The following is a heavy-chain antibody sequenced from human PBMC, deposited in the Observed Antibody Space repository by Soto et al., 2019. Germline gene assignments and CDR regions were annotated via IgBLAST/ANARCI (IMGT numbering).Heavy chain of an antibody. J-gene: IGHJ4*02. CDR2: IYYSGST. CDR3: ARYVDTAMFGSFDY. V-gene: IGHV4-61*05. CDR1: GGSISSSGFY. D-gene: IGHD5-18*01. Sequence: SETLSLTCTVSGGSISSSGFYWGWIRQPPGKELEWIGYIYYSGSTNYNPSLKSRVTISVDTSKNQFSLKLSSVTAADTAVYYCARYVDTAMFGSFDYWGQGTLVTVSS.